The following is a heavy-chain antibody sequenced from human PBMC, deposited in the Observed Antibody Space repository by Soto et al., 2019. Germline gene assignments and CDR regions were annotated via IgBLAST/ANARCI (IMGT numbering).Heavy chain of an antibody. J-gene: IGHJ6*02. V-gene: IGHV3-23*01. CDR3: ARRVGDAQPRAGGSYGMDV. CDR2: ISGSGGNT. Sequence: EVQLLESGGGLVQPGGSLRLSCAASGFTFSIYAMSWVRQAPGKGLEWVSSISGSGGNTYYADSVKGRFTISRDNSKNPRYLQMNSLTAEETAVSCRARRVGDAQPRAGGSYGMDVWGQGTTVTVSS. CDR1: GFTFSIYA. D-gene: IGHD3-16*01.